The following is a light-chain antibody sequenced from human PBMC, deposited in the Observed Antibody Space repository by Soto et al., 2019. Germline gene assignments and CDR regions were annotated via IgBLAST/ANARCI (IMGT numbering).Light chain of an antibody. V-gene: IGKV3-15*01. CDR1: QSVSSY. J-gene: IGKJ1*01. CDR3: QQNKDWPGT. Sequence: EIVMTQYPSTLSVSPGERASLSRRASQSVSSYLAWSQQKPGQAPRLLIYDASTRATGIPVRFSGSGSGTEFTLTISSLQYEDFGVYYCQQNKDWPGTFGQGTKVDIK. CDR2: DAS.